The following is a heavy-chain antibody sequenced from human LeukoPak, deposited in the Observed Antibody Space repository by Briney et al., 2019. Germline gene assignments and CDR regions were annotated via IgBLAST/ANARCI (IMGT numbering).Heavy chain of an antibody. J-gene: IGHJ4*01. CDR2: IRGSGDYT. CDR3: ARDVAGAGSH. CDR1: GFTLSTYG. V-gene: IGHV3-21*06. D-gene: IGHD6-19*01. Sequence: GGSLRLSCAASGFTLSTYGMTWVRQAPGKGLEWVSSIRGSGDYTDYADSVRDRFTISRDNAKNTLYLHMNSLRAEDTAMYYCARDVAGAGSHWGHGTLVTVSS.